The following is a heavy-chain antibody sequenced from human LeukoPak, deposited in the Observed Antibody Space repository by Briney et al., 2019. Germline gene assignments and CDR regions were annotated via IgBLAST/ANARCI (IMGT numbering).Heavy chain of an antibody. CDR3: AKKVVVGATSPYSDFQD. V-gene: IGHV3-23*01. Sequence: GGSLRLSCVASGFTFSSYAMSWVCQAPGKGLEWVSAISGSGVTTHYAGSVKGRFSISRDNSKNILYLQMNSRRAEDTALYYCAKKVVVGATSPYSDFQDWGQGTLVTVSS. CDR2: ISGSGVTT. J-gene: IGHJ1*01. CDR1: GFTFSSYA. D-gene: IGHD1-26*01.